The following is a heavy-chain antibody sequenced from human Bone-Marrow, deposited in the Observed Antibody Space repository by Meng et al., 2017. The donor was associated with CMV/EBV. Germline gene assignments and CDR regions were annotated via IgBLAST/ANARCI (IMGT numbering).Heavy chain of an antibody. D-gene: IGHD6-6*01. CDR2: ISGSGGST. Sequence: GGSLRLSCAASGFTFSSYAMSWVRQAPGKGLEWVSVISGSGGSTYYADSVKGRFTISRDNSKNTLYLQMNSLRAEDTAVYYCARGAGDSSSGYYFDYWGQGTLVTVSS. V-gene: IGHV3-23*01. CDR1: GFTFSSYA. J-gene: IGHJ4*02. CDR3: ARGAGDSSSGYYFDY.